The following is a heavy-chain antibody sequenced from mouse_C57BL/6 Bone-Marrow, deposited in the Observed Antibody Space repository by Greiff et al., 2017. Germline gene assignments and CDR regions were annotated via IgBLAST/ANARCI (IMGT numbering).Heavy chain of an antibody. V-gene: IGHV1-19*01. CDR3: ARGNYYGSSLDY. CDR1: GYTFTDYY. D-gene: IGHD1-1*01. Sequence: DVQLQESGPVLVKPGASVKMSCKASGYTFTDYYMHWVKQSPGKSLEWIGVIHPYNGGTSYNQKFTGKATLTVDNSSSTASMELTSLTSEDSAVYYCARGNYYGSSLDYWGQGTTVTVSS. J-gene: IGHJ2*01. CDR2: IHPYNGGT.